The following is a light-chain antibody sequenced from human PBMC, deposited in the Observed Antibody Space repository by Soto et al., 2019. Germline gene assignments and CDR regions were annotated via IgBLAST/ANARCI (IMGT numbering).Light chain of an antibody. Sequence: EIVMTQSPATLSLSPGERAALSCRASQSINSELAWYQQKPGQPPRLLIYGASTRATGVPARFTGSESGSEFTLTISGLQSEEFAVYYCQHGHNWPLTFGQGTRLEI. J-gene: IGKJ2*01. CDR3: QHGHNWPLT. V-gene: IGKV3-15*01. CDR1: QSINSE. CDR2: GAS.